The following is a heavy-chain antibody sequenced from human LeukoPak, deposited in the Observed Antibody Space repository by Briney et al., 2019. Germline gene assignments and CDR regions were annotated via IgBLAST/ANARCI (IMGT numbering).Heavy chain of an antibody. CDR1: GFTFSSYS. V-gene: IGHV3-21*01. Sequence: GGSLRLSCAASGFTFSSYSMNWVRQAPGKGLEWVSSISSSSSYIYYADSVKGRFTISRDNAKNSLYLQMNSLRAEDTAVYYCASEGDYCSDASCFPKPYFSYWGQGTLVTVSS. J-gene: IGHJ4*02. CDR3: ASEGDYCSDASCFPKPYFSY. CDR2: ISSSSSYI. D-gene: IGHD2-2*01.